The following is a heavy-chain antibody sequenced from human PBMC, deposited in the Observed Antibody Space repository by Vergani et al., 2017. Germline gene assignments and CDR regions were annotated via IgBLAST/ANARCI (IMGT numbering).Heavy chain of an antibody. CDR3: SRDEWHFSSTICRYQWWGDGDSLDI. J-gene: IGHJ3*02. V-gene: IGHV1-18*01. CDR2: ISAYNGNT. Sequence: QVQLVQSGAEVKKPGASVKVSCKASGYTFTSYGISWVRQAPGQGLEWMGWISAYNGNTNYAQKLQGRVTMTTDTATSTAYMELRSLRSDDTAVYYCSRDEWHFSSTICRYQWWGDGDSLDIWGQGTMVTVSS. D-gene: IGHD2-2*01. CDR1: GYTFTSYG.